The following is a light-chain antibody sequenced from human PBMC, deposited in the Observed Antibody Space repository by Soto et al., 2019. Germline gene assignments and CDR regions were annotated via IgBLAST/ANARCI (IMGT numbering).Light chain of an antibody. CDR2: GAS. J-gene: IGKJ1*01. CDR1: QSLSSSY. Sequence: EIVLTQSPGTLSLSPGERATLSCRASQSLSSSYLAWYQQKPGQAPRLLIYGASSRATGIPDRFSGSGSGKDFTLTISRLEPEDFAVYYCQQYGSSPRGFGQGTKVEIK. V-gene: IGKV3-20*01. CDR3: QQYGSSPRG.